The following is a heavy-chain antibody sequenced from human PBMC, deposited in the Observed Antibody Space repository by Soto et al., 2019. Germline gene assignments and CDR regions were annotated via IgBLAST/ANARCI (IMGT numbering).Heavy chain of an antibody. D-gene: IGHD6-6*01. V-gene: IGHV3-7*01. CDR2: IKQDGSEK. CDR3: ARSIAARLNWFDP. CDR1: GFTFSSYW. Sequence: EVQLVESGVGLVQPGGSLRLSCAASGFTFSSYWMSWVRQAPGKGLEWVANIKQDGSEKYYVDSVKGRFTISRDNAKNSLYLQMNSLRAEDTAVYYCARSIAARLNWFDPWGQGTLVTVSS. J-gene: IGHJ5*02.